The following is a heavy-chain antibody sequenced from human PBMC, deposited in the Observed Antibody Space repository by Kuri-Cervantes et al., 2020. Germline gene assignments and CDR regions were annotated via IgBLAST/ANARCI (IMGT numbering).Heavy chain of an antibody. CDR3: AGDIGGSGSFGY. CDR1: GFTFSNYW. Sequence: GGSLRLSCAASGFTFSNYWMSWVRQAPGKGLEWVANIRQDGSEKNYVDSVKGRFSISRDNTKNSLYLQMNSLRAEDTAVYYCAGDIGGSGSFGYWGQGTLVTVSS. J-gene: IGHJ4*02. D-gene: IGHD3-10*01. V-gene: IGHV3-7*01. CDR2: IRQDGSEK.